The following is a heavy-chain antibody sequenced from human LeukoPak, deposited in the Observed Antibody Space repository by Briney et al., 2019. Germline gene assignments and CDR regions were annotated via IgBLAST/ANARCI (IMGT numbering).Heavy chain of an antibody. CDR1: GGSIRSYY. D-gene: IGHD6-13*01. V-gene: IGHV4-59*01. Sequence: PSETLSLTCTVSGGSIRSYYWSWIRQPPGKGLEWIGYIYYSGSTNYNPSLKSRVTISVDTSKNQFSLKLSSVTAADTADYYCARVYYSSSYDYWYFDLWGRGTLVTVSS. J-gene: IGHJ2*01. CDR3: ARVYYSSSYDYWYFDL. CDR2: IYYSGST.